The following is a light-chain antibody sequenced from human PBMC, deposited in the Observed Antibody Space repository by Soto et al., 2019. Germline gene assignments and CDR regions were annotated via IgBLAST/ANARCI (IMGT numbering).Light chain of an antibody. Sequence: QSVLAQPASVSGSPGQSITISRTGTSSDVGGYNYVSWFQHHPGKAPKLIIYEVSYRPSGVSNRFSGSKSGDTASLTISGLQAEDEADYYCSSFTNTITRYAFGTGTKVTVL. CDR3: SSFTNTITRYA. V-gene: IGLV2-14*01. CDR2: EVS. CDR1: SSDVGGYNY. J-gene: IGLJ1*01.